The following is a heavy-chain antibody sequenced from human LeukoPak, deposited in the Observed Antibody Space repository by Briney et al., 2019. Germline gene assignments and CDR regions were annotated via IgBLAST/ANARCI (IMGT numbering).Heavy chain of an antibody. CDR1: GGSISSSSYY. CDR2: INYSGNT. J-gene: IGHJ5*02. CDR3: ASHQYSGSWINWFDP. V-gene: IGHV4-39*01. D-gene: IGHD6-13*01. Sequence: SDTLSLTCTLSGGSISSSSYYCGRIRQPPGKGLERIGSINYSGNTYYNPSLNSRVTISVDPSNNQFSLKLSSVTAADTALYYCASHQYSGSWINWFDPWGQGTLVTVSS.